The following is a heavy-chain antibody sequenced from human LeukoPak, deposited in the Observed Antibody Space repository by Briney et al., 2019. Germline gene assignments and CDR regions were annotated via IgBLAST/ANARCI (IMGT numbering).Heavy chain of an antibody. Sequence: SETLSLTCTVSGGSISSSSYYWGWIRRPPGKGLEWIGSIYYSGSTYYNPSLKSRVTISVDTSKNQFSLKLSSVTAADTAVYYCARDRKIGGSWYPGRSRGTPYFDYWGQGTLVTVSS. V-gene: IGHV4-39*07. CDR1: GGSISSSSYY. D-gene: IGHD6-13*01. CDR2: IYYSGST. CDR3: ARDRKIGGSWYPGRSRGTPYFDY. J-gene: IGHJ4*02.